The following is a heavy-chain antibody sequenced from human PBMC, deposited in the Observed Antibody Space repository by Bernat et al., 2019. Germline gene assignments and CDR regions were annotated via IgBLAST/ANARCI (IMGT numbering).Heavy chain of an antibody. CDR1: GYSFTSYW. CDR3: ARRPSSSSWYFNWYFDL. CDR2: IYPGDSDT. Sequence: EVQLVQSGAEVKKPGESLKISCKGSGYSFTSYWIGWVRQMPGKGLEWMGIIYPGDSDTRYSPSFHGQVTITSNKSISTAYLQWGSLKASDTAMYYCARRPSSSSWYFNWYFDLWGRGTLVTVSS. J-gene: IGHJ2*01. D-gene: IGHD6-13*01. V-gene: IGHV5-51*01.